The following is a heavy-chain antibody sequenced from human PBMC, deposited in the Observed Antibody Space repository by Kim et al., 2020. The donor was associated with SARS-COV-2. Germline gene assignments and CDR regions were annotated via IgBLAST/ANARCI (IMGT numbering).Heavy chain of an antibody. J-gene: IGHJ3*02. D-gene: IGHD3-22*01. CDR1: GGTFSSYA. V-gene: IGHV1-69*04. CDR3: ARGSNYYDSSGYYHSDAFDI. Sequence: SVKVSCKASGGTFSSYAISWVRQAPGQGLEWMGRIIPILGIANYAQKFQGRVTITADKSTSTAYMELSSLRSEDTAVYYCARGSNYYDSSGYYHSDAFDIWGQGTMVTVSS. CDR2: IIPILGIA.